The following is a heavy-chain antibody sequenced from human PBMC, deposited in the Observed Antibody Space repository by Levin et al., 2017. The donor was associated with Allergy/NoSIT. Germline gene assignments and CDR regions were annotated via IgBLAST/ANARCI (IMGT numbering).Heavy chain of an antibody. D-gene: IGHD3-3*01. CDR1: GFTFNTYS. Sequence: GGSLRLSCAASGFTFNTYSMNWVRQAPGKGLEWVSSISSSSSSIHYADSVKGRFTISRDNAKNSLYLQMNSLRAEDTVVYYCARGFWSGSNGMDVWGQGTTVTVSS. CDR3: ARGFWSGSNGMDV. V-gene: IGHV3-21*01. CDR2: ISSSSSSI. J-gene: IGHJ6*02.